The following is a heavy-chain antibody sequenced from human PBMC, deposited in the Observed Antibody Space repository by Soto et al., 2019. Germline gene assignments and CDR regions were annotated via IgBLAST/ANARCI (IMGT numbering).Heavy chain of an antibody. CDR2: ISAYNGNT. Sequence: ASVKVSCKASGYTFTSYGISWVRQAPGQGLEWMGWISAYNGNTNYAQKLQGRVTMTTDTSTSTAYMELRSLRSDDTAVYYCAREGTYPYYYYYMDVWGKGTTVTVSS. V-gene: IGHV1-18*01. J-gene: IGHJ6*03. D-gene: IGHD1-7*01. CDR3: AREGTYPYYYYYMDV. CDR1: GYTFTSYG.